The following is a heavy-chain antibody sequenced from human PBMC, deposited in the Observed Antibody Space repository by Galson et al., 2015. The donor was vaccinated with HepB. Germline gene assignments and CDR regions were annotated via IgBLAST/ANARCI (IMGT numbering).Heavy chain of an antibody. CDR1: GGSMSSYY. CDR2: IYHSGTT. Sequence: LSLTCTVSGGSMSSYYWNWIRQPPGKGLEWIASIYHSGTTNYNPSLKSPVTISVDTSKNQFSLKLSSVTAADAAVYYCARGYALHMWGQGTMVTVSS. CDR3: ARGYALHM. J-gene: IGHJ3*02. D-gene: IGHD3-16*01. V-gene: IGHV4-59*01.